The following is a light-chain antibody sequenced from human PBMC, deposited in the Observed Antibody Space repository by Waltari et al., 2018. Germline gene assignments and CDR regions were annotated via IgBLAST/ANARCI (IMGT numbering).Light chain of an antibody. V-gene: IGKV3-15*01. CDR3: HQYNNRPPYT. CDR2: GAS. CDR1: ESISIN. Sequence: TQSPATLSVSLGERVTLTCRASESISINLAWYQQKPGQTPRLNIHGASKRATGVPARFAGSGSRTEFTLIISSLQSEDIAVYYCHQYNNRPPYTFGQGTKLEIK. J-gene: IGKJ2*01.